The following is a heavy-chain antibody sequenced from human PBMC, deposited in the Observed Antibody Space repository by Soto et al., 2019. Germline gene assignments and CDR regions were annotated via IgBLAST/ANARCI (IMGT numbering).Heavy chain of an antibody. V-gene: IGHV4-39*01. CDR1: GGSISSSTNY. CDR3: LRLNSLISIPNYYYFYVDV. CDR2: IYYSGGT. Sequence: SETQSLTCTVSGGSISSSTNYWGWIRQNTGKGLELIGSIYYSGGTYYNPFLKSRVTISVDTSKNQLSLKLSSVTAADTAVFYCLRLNSLISIPNYYYFYVDVLGKGTTVTVSS. J-gene: IGHJ6*03. D-gene: IGHD3-10*01.